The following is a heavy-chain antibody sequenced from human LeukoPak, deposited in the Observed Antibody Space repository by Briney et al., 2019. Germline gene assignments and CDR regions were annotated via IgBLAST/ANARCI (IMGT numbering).Heavy chain of an antibody. V-gene: IGHV3-23*01. Sequence: AGGSLRLSCAASRFTFSNYVMSWVRQAPGGGLECVSAISGSGRSTYYADSVKGRFTISRDNAKNSLYLQMNSLRAEDTAVYYCATPLDYYDRSDSHQGGDWGQGTLVTVSS. J-gene: IGHJ4*02. CDR3: ATPLDYYDRSDSHQGGD. CDR2: ISGSGRST. D-gene: IGHD3-22*01. CDR1: RFTFSNYV.